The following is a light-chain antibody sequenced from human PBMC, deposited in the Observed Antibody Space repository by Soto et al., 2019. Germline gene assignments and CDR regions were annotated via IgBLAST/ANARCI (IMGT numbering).Light chain of an antibody. V-gene: IGLV2-8*01. CDR1: SSDVGAYDY. J-gene: IGLJ1*01. Sequence: QSVLTQPPSASGSPGQSVTISCTGTSSDVGAYDYVSWYQRHPGKAPKLMIYEINKRPSGVPDRFSGSKSSNTASLTVSGLQAEDEADYYCSSFAGSNNFPYVFGTGTNVTVL. CDR2: EIN. CDR3: SSFAGSNNFPYV.